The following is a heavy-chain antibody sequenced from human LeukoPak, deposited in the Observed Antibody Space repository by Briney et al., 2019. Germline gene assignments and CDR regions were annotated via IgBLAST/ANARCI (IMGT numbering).Heavy chain of an antibody. CDR2: IKQDGSEK. Sequence: GGSLRLSCAASGFTFSSYWMSWVRQAPGKGLEWVANIKQDGSEKYYVASVKGRFTISRDNAKNSLYLQMNSLRAEDTAVYYCARGIAEYQLLPFDYWGQGTLVTVSS. CDR1: GFTFSSYW. D-gene: IGHD2-2*01. J-gene: IGHJ4*02. V-gene: IGHV3-7*01. CDR3: ARGIAEYQLLPFDY.